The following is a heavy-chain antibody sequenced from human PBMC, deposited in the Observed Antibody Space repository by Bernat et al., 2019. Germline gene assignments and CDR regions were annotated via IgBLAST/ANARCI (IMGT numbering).Heavy chain of an antibody. V-gene: IGHV1-18*01. CDR2: SSAYNGNT. CDR3: ARDEDWFDP. J-gene: IGHJ5*02. CDR1: GYTFTSYG. Sequence: QVQLVQSGAEVKKPGASVKVSCKASGYTFTSYGISWVRQAPGQGLEWMGWSSAYNGNTNYAQNLQGRVTMTTETPTSTAYMALRSLGSDDTAVYYCARDEDWFDPWGQGTLVTVSS.